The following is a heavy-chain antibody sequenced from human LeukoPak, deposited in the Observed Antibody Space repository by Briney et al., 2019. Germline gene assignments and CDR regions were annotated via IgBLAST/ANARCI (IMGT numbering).Heavy chain of an antibody. CDR1: GYTFTIYG. CDR3: ARDPPRIVVVVAATNYYGMDV. D-gene: IGHD2-15*01. J-gene: IGHJ6*02. V-gene: IGHV1-18*01. CDR2: ISAYNGNT. Sequence: GASVTVSCTASGYTFTIYGISWVRQAPGQGLEWMGWISAYNGNTNYAQKLQGRVTMTTDTSTSTAYMELRSLRSDDTAVYYCARDPPRIVVVVAATNYYGMDVWGQGTTVTVSS.